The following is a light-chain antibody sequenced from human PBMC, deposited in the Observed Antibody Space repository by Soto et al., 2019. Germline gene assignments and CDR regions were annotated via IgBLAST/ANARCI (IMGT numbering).Light chain of an antibody. V-gene: IGKV1-39*01. CDR3: QQSYNTPNT. CDR1: QTISSY. CDR2: LAS. J-gene: IGKJ3*01. Sequence: DIQMTQSPSSLSASVGDRVTITCRASQTISSYLNWYQQTPGKAPKLLIYLASSLHTGVPSRFSGSGSGTDFTLTISSLQPEDFATYYCQQSYNTPNTFGPGTKVDIK.